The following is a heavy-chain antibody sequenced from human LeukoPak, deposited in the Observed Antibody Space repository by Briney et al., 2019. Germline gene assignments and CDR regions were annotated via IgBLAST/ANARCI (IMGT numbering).Heavy chain of an antibody. CDR2: INHSGST. Sequence: SETLSLTCTVSGGSISSGSYYWSWIRQPPGKGLEWIGEINHSGSTNYNPSLKSRVTISVDTSKNQFSLKLSSATAADSAVYYCARARSSWYRRAFDPWGQGTLVTVSS. CDR1: GGSISSGSYY. D-gene: IGHD6-13*01. CDR3: ARARSSWYRRAFDP. V-gene: IGHV4-39*07. J-gene: IGHJ5*02.